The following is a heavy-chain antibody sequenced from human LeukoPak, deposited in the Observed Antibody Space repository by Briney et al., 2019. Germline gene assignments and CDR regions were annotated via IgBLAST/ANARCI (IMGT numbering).Heavy chain of an antibody. V-gene: IGHV3-30*04. CDR2: ISYDGSNK. CDR3: AGDGQSGQPFDY. J-gene: IGHJ4*02. D-gene: IGHD3-3*01. Sequence: GGSLRLSCAASGFTFSSYAMHWVRQAPGKGLEWVAVISYDGSNKYYADSVKGRFTISRDNSKNTLYLQMNSLRAEDTAVYYCAGDGQSGQPFDYWGQGTLVTVSS. CDR1: GFTFSSYA.